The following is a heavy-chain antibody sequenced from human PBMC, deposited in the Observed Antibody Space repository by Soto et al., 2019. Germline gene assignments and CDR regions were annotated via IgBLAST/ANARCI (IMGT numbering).Heavy chain of an antibody. CDR1: GFTFSSYW. V-gene: IGHV3-7*01. D-gene: IGHD3-22*01. CDR2: IKQDGSEK. J-gene: IGHJ3*02. CDR3: ARGSYYYDSSGYYFDAFDI. Sequence: GGSLRLSCAASGFTFSSYWMSWVRQAPGKGLEWVANIKQDGSEKYYVDSVKGRFTISRDNAKNSLYLQMNSLRAEDTAVYYCARGSYYYDSSGYYFDAFDIWGQGTMVTVSS.